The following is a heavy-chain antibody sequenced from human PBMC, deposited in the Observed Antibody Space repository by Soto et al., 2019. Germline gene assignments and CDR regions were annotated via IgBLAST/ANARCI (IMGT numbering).Heavy chain of an antibody. CDR1: GFTFSSYA. Sequence: EVQLLESGGGLVQPGGSLRLSCAASGFTFSSYAMSWVRQAPGKGLEWVSAISGSGGSTYYADSVKGRFTISRDNSKNTLYLQMNSLRAEDTAVYYCAREALVVVTAIFGGGAFDIWGQGTMVTVSS. J-gene: IGHJ3*02. CDR3: AREALVVVTAIFGGGAFDI. CDR2: ISGSGGST. D-gene: IGHD2-21*02. V-gene: IGHV3-23*01.